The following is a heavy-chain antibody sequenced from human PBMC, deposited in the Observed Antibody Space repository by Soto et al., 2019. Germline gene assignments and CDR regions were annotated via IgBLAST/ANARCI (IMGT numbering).Heavy chain of an antibody. Sequence: EVQLVESGGGLVQPGGSLRLSCAASGFTFSNYWMHWVRQAPGKGLVWVSRINSDGNIKDYADSVKGRFTISRDNARNRLYLQVNSLTDEAPAVYYCASLPVTAVTRIDYWGQGTLVSVSS. CDR2: INSDGNIK. V-gene: IGHV3-74*01. D-gene: IGHD2-21*02. CDR3: ASLPVTAVTRIDY. J-gene: IGHJ4*02. CDR1: GFTFSNYW.